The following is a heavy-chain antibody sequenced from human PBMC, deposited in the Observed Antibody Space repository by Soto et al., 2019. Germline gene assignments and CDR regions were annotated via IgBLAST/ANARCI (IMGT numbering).Heavy chain of an antibody. D-gene: IGHD3-22*01. CDR3: ARAIGPTLFDY. Sequence: GGSLRLSCSASGFTFSSYDMHWVRQGPGKGLEWVSTIGTAGDTNYAGSVKGRFTISRENAKNSLYLQMNSLRAGDTAIYFCARAIGPTLFDYWGQGTLVTVSS. V-gene: IGHV3-13*04. CDR2: IGTAGDT. CDR1: GFTFSSYD. J-gene: IGHJ4*02.